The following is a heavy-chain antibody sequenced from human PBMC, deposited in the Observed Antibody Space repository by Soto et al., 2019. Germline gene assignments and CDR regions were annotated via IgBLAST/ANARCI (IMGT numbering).Heavy chain of an antibody. CDR2: ISGTGGST. Sequence: VQLLESGGNLVQPGGSQTLSCAASGFIFGDYSMSWVRQAPGKGVEWVSGISGTGGSTYCADSVKVRFTISRHNSKKPLYLHMDSLRAEDTAVYYCASSLGDTWNTYFLHSWRQGTLVTVSS. J-gene: IGHJ4*02. V-gene: IGHV3-23*01. CDR1: GFIFGDYS. CDR3: ASSLGDTWNTYFLHS. D-gene: IGHD1-20*01.